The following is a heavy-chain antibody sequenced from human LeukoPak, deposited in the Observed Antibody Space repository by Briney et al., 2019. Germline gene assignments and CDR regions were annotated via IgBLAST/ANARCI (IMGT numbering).Heavy chain of an antibody. CDR3: ARSGSSWYIGSWFDP. CDR1: GGTFSSYA. D-gene: IGHD6-13*01. Sequence: ASVKVSCKASGGTFSSYAISWVRQAPGQGLEWMGGIIPIFGTANYAQKFQGRVTITTDESTSTAYMELSSLRSEDTAVYYCARSGSSWYIGSWFDPWGQGTLVTVSS. CDR2: IIPIFGTA. J-gene: IGHJ5*02. V-gene: IGHV1-69*05.